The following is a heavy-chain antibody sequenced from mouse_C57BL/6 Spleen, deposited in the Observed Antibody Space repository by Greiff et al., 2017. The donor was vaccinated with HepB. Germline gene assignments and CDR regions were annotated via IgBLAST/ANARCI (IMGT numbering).Heavy chain of an antibody. V-gene: IGHV1-15*01. D-gene: IGHD1-1*02. J-gene: IGHJ4*01. CDR2: IDPETGGT. CDR1: GYTFTDYE. Sequence: VQLQQSGAELVRPGASVTLSCKASGYTFTDYEMHWVKQTPVHGLEWIGAIDPETGGTAYNQKFKGKAILTADKSSSTAYMELRSLTSEDSAVYYCTRSLLWDYWGQRTSVTVSS. CDR3: TRSLLWDY.